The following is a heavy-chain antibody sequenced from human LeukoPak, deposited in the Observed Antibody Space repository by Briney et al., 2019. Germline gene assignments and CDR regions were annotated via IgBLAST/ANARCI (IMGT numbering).Heavy chain of an antibody. Sequence: SQTLSLTCAIFGDSVSSNTAAWNWIRQSPSGGLEWLGRTFYRSKWYNDYAVSVKSRITINPDTSKNQFSLQLNSVTPEDTAVYFCARDGWPAFDYWGQGTLVTVSS. CDR1: GDSVSSNTAA. D-gene: IGHD2-15*01. CDR3: ARDGWPAFDY. V-gene: IGHV6-1*01. CDR2: TFYRSKWYN. J-gene: IGHJ4*02.